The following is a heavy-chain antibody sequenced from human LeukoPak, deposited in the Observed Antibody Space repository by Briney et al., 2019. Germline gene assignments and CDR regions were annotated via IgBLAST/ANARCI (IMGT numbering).Heavy chain of an antibody. CDR2: ISGSGGST. CDR3: AKAEEGNFDY. Sequence: GGSLRLSCAASGFTFSTYAMTWVRQAPGKGLEWVAAISGSGGSTYYADSVKGRFTISRDNSKNTLYLQMNSLRAEDTAVYYCAKAEEGNFDYWGQGTLVTVSS. J-gene: IGHJ4*02. CDR1: GFTFSTYA. D-gene: IGHD3-10*01. V-gene: IGHV3-23*01.